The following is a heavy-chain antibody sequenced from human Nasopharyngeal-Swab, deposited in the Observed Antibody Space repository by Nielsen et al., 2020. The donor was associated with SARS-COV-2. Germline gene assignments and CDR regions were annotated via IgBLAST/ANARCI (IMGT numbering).Heavy chain of an antibody. V-gene: IGHV1-18*01. D-gene: IGHD5-18*01. J-gene: IGHJ4*02. CDR3: AREGRLWLPDY. CDR1: GYTFTSYG. Sequence: SVKVSCKASGYTFTSYGISWVRQAPGQGLEWMGWISGYNGKTNYEQMLQGRITMTTDTSTSTAYMELRSLKSDDTAVYYCAREGRLWLPDYWGQGTLVTVSS. CDR2: ISGYNGKT.